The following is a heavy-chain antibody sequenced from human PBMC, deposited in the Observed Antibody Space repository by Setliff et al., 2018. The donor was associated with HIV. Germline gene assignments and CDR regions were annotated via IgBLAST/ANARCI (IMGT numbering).Heavy chain of an antibody. CDR3: ARHPSYSSDHPPLYFDY. Sequence: SETLSLTCSVSGASMSHSNYYWDWFRQPPGKGLEWIGGIYFDGLTWYNPALKSRVIISVDTSKNQFSLTLNSVTAADTAVYYCARHPSYSSDHPPLYFDYWGQGTLVTVSS. CDR1: GASMSHSNYY. V-gene: IGHV4-39*01. J-gene: IGHJ4*02. D-gene: IGHD6-19*01. CDR2: IYFDGLT.